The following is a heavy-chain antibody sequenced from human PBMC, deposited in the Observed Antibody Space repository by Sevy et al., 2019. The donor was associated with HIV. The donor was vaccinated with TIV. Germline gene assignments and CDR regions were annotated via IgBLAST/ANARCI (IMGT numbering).Heavy chain of an antibody. CDR1: GFTFSNYE. J-gene: IGHJ4*02. CDR2: ISSSGNTV. Sequence: QAAGGLRLSCAASGFTFSNYEMNWLRQAPGKGLEWVSYISSSGNTVYYAEAVKGRFTISRDNAKNSLYLQMNSLRVEDTAVYYCAEYFYWGQGALVTVSS. CDR3: AEYFY. V-gene: IGHV3-48*03.